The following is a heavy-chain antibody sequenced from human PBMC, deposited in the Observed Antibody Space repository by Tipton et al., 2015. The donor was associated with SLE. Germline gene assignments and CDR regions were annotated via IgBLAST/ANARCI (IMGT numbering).Heavy chain of an antibody. CDR2: IYYSGNT. D-gene: IGHD3-16*01. J-gene: IGHJ4*02. V-gene: IGHV4-39*07. Sequence: TLSLTCTVSGDSISSSSYYWGWIRQPPGKGLEWIGSIYYSGNTYYNPSLKSRVSISVDTSKNQFSLKLTSVTAADTTVYYCARRRGGGYWGQGTLVSVSS. CDR1: GDSISSSSYY. CDR3: ARRRGGGY.